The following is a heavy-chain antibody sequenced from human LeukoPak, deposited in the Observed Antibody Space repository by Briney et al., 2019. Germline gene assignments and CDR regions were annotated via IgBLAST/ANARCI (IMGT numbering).Heavy chain of an antibody. CDR2: INSDGSEG. CDR3: ARSSYRSSSSV. Sequence: GGSLRLSCAVSGFTFSGFWMSWSRQAPGKGLEWVASINSDGSEGYYADVVKGRFTISRDNAKNSLYLQINSLRAEDTAVYYCARSSYRSSSSVWGRGKMVTLSS. D-gene: IGHD6-6*01. CDR1: GFTFSGFW. V-gene: IGHV3-7*03. J-gene: IGHJ3*01.